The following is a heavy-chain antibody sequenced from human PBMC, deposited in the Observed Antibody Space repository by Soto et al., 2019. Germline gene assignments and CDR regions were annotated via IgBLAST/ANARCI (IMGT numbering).Heavy chain of an antibody. Sequence: GGSLRLSCAASGFTFSNAWMNWVRQAPGKGLEWVGRIKSKTDGGTTEKAAPVKGRFTITNEDSKNMLYLQMKSLKTADTAVYYCTTNPIHTEGIAVAGRGWYYYYGMDVWGQGTTVTVSS. CDR2: IKSKTDGGTT. J-gene: IGHJ6*02. CDR1: GFTFSNAW. CDR3: TTNPIHTEGIAVAGRGWYYYYGMDV. D-gene: IGHD6-19*01. V-gene: IGHV3-15*07.